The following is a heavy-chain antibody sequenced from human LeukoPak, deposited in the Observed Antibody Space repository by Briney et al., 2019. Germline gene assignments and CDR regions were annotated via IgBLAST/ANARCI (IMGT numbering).Heavy chain of an antibody. CDR2: IGDGGIDK. CDR1: GFKYNW. Sequence: GGSLRLSCALSGFKYNWMQWVRQAPGKGLEWISHIGDGGIDKKYADSVKGRFTMSRDNARDTVYLQMNSLRVEDTAIYYCVRDYFGQLFWGQGTPVTVSS. V-gene: IGHV3-74*03. J-gene: IGHJ4*02. CDR3: VRDYFGQLF. D-gene: IGHD3-10*01.